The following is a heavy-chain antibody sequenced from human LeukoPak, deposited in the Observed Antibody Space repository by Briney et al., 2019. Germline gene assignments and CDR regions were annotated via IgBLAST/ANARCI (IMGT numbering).Heavy chain of an antibody. CDR3: AKDDLAYCGGDCYSNTDY. Sequence: GGSLRLSCAASGFTFSSYGMHWVRQAPGKGLEWVAFIRYDGSNKYYADSVKGRFTTSRDNSKNTLYLQMNSLRAEDTAVYYCAKDDLAYCGGDCYSNTDYWGQGTLVTVSS. V-gene: IGHV3-30*02. D-gene: IGHD2-21*01. CDR1: GFTFSSYG. J-gene: IGHJ4*02. CDR2: IRYDGSNK.